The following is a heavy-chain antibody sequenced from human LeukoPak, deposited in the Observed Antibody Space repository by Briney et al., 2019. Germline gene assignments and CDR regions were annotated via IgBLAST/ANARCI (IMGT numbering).Heavy chain of an antibody. CDR2: ISGSGGST. CDR3: ARDPGPNIPAWGAFDI. CDR1: GFTFSSYA. Sequence: TGGSLRLSCAASGFTFSSYAMSWVRQAPGKGLEWVSAISGSGGSTYYADSVKGRFTISRDNSKNTLYLQMNSLSAEDTAVYYCARDPGPNIPAWGAFDIWGQGTMVTVSS. V-gene: IGHV3-23*01. D-gene: IGHD2-2*01. J-gene: IGHJ3*02.